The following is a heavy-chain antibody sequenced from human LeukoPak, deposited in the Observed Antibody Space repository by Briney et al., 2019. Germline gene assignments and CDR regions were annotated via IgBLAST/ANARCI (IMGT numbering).Heavy chain of an antibody. CDR2: INPNSGGT. Sequence: EASVKVSCKASGYTFTGYYMHWVRQAPGQGLEWMGRINPNSGGTNYAQKFQGRVTMTRDTSISTAYMELSRLRSDDTAVYYCARTYYYDSNGYAHWGQGTLVTVSS. CDR3: ARTYYYDSNGYAH. J-gene: IGHJ4*02. CDR1: GYTFTGYY. D-gene: IGHD3-22*01. V-gene: IGHV1-2*06.